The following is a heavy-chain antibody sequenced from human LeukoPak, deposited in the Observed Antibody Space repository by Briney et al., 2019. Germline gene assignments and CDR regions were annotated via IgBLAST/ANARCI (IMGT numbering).Heavy chain of an antibody. CDR3: ARMRYSSLDY. D-gene: IGHD6-13*01. CDR1: GFTFSVYS. V-gene: IGHV3-48*01. J-gene: IGHJ4*02. CDR2: IGPSGSTI. Sequence: GGSLRLSCAASGFTFSVYSTNWVRLAPGKGLEWVSYIGPSGSTIYYADSVKGRFTISRDNAKNSLHLQMNGLRAEDTAVYYCARMRYSSLDYWGQGNLVTVSS.